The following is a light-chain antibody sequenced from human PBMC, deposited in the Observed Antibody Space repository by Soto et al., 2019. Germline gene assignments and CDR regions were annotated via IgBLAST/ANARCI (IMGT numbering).Light chain of an antibody. J-gene: IGLJ3*02. CDR1: SSNIGAGYD. Sequence: QSVLTQPPSVSGAPGQRVTISCTGSSSNIGAGYDVHWYQQLPGTAPKLLIYGNSNRPSGVPDRLFGSKSGTSASLAITGLQAEDEADYYCQSYDSSLSNWVFGGGTKLTVL. V-gene: IGLV1-40*01. CDR3: QSYDSSLSNWV. CDR2: GNS.